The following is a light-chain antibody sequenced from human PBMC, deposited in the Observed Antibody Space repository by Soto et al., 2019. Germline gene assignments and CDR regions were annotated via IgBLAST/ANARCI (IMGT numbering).Light chain of an antibody. CDR1: QGISTY. J-gene: IGKJ1*01. CDR3: QQYNDYSWT. V-gene: IGKV1-39*01. CDR2: AAS. Sequence: DIQMTQSPSSLSASVGDRVTITCRASQGISTYLNWYQQKPGKAPKLLIYAASSLQSGVPSRFSGSGSGTEFTLTISSLQPDDVATYYCQQYNDYSWTFGQGTKVDIK.